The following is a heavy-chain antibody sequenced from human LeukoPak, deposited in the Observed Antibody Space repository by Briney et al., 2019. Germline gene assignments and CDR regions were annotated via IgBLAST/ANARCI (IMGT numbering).Heavy chain of an antibody. V-gene: IGHV1-69*05. CDR3: AREKGYYYGSGKYYMDV. Sequence: ASVEVSCKASGGTFSSYAISWVRQAPGQGLEWMGGIIPIFGTANYAQKFQGRVTITTDESTSTAYMELSSLRSEDTAVYYCAREKGYYYGSGKYYMDVWGKGTTVTVSS. CDR2: IIPIFGTA. CDR1: GGTFSSYA. J-gene: IGHJ6*03. D-gene: IGHD3-10*01.